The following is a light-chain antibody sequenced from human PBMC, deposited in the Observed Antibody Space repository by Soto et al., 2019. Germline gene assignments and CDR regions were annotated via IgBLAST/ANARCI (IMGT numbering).Light chain of an antibody. CDR1: QNINRY. J-gene: IGKJ4*01. Sequence: DLQMTQSPSSLSASVGDRVTITCRASQNINRYLNWYQQKPGKAPKVLILVASSLESGVPSRFSGSGSGTDFTLTISSLQPEDFATYYCQQSYSSRLTFGGGTKVDIK. CDR3: QQSYSSRLT. CDR2: VAS. V-gene: IGKV1-39*01.